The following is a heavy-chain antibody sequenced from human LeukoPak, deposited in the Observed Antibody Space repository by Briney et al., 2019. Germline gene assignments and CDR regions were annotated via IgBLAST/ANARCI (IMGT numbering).Heavy chain of an antibody. CDR2: ISYDGSNK. J-gene: IGHJ3*02. Sequence: PGGSLRLSCAASGFTFSIYGMHWVRQAPGKGLEWVAVISYDGSNKYYADSVKGRFTISRDNSKNTLYLQMNSLRAEDTAVYYCAKDDARIQLWPDAFDIWGQGTMVTVSS. V-gene: IGHV3-30*18. CDR1: GFTFSIYG. D-gene: IGHD5-18*01. CDR3: AKDDARIQLWPDAFDI.